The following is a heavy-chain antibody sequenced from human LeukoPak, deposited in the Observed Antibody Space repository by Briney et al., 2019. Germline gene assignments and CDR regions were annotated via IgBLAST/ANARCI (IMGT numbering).Heavy chain of an antibody. V-gene: IGHV1-46*01. CDR1: GYXFTSYC. Sequence: ASVKVSCKASGYXFTSYCMHWVRQAPGQGLDWMGIINPFGGSTSYAQKFQGRVTMTRDTSTSTVYMELSSLRSEDTALYYCARGYCSGGTSYPIDYWGQGTLVTISS. CDR2: INPFGGST. CDR3: ARGYCSGGTSYPIDY. D-gene: IGHD2-15*01. J-gene: IGHJ4*02.